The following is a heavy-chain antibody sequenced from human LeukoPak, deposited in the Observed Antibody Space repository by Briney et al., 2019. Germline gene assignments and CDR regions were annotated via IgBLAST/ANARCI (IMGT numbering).Heavy chain of an antibody. D-gene: IGHD1-26*01. V-gene: IGHV1-2*02. CDR3: ARDSGSYHPYFDY. CDR1: GDTFTGYY. CDR2: INPNSGST. J-gene: IGHJ4*02. Sequence: GASAKVSCKASGDTFTGYYMHWVRQAPGQGLEWMGWINPNSGSTNYAQKFQGRVTMTRDTSISTAYMELSRLRSDDTAVYYCARDSGSYHPYFDYWGQGTLVTVSS.